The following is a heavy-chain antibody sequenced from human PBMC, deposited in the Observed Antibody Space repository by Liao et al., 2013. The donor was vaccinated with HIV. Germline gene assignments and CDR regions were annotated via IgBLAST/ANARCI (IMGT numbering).Heavy chain of an antibody. Sequence: QVQLQESGSGLVKPSETLSLTCTVSGGSISNYYWTWIRQPPGKGLEWIGYIYYSGSTTYNPSLKSRVTMSVGTSKNQFSLRLRSVTAADTAVYYCARMNYGILTGVISYYYYMDVWGKGTTVTVSS. J-gene: IGHJ6*03. D-gene: IGHD3-9*01. V-gene: IGHV4-59*01. CDR1: GGSISNYY. CDR2: IYYSGST. CDR3: ARMNYGILTGVISYYYYMDV.